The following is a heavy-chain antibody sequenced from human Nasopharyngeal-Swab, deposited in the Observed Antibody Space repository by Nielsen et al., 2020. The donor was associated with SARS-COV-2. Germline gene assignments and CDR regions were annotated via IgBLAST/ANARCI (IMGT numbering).Heavy chain of an antibody. Sequence: WIRQPPGKGLEWIGEINHGGTTNYNPSLKSRVTVSVDTSKNQFSLNLTSVTAADTAVYYCATSGSSVTAGVNMDVWGKGTTVTVSS. CDR3: ATSGSSVTAGVNMDV. J-gene: IGHJ6*03. CDR2: INHGGTT. D-gene: IGHD6-13*01. V-gene: IGHV4-34*01.